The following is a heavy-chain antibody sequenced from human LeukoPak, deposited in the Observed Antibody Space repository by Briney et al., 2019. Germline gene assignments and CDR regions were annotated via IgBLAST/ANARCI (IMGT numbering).Heavy chain of an antibody. CDR3: ARVPAAAGTILKYYYYGMDV. CDR2: IIPIFGTA. Sequence: GASVNVSCKASGGTFSSYAISWVRQAPGQGLEWMGGIIPIFGTANYAQKFQGRVTITADESTSTAYMELSSLRSEDTAVYYCARVPAAAGTILKYYYYGMDVWGQGTTVTVSS. D-gene: IGHD6-13*01. J-gene: IGHJ6*02. CDR1: GGTFSSYA. V-gene: IGHV1-69*13.